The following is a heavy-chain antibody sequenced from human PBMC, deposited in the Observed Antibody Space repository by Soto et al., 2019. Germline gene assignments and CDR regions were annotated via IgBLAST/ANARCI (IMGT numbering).Heavy chain of an antibody. V-gene: IGHV3-23*01. CDR1: GFTFSSYA. CDR2: ISGSGGST. Sequence: EVQLLESGGGLVQPGGSLRLSCAASGFTFSSYAMSWVRQAPGKGLEWVSAISGSGGSTYYADSVKGRFTFSRDNSKNTLYLQMNSLRAEDTAVYYCAKVLTIFGVVRSWGQGTLVTVSS. J-gene: IGHJ4*02. CDR3: AKVLTIFGVVRS. D-gene: IGHD3-3*01.